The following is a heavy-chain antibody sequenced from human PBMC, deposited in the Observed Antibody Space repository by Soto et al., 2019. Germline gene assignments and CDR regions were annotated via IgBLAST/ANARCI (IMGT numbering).Heavy chain of an antibody. D-gene: IGHD6-6*01. Sequence: LRLSCAASGFTFSSYAMHWVRQAPGKGLEWVAVISYDGSNKYYADSVKGRFTISRDNSKNTLYLQMNSLRAEDTAVYYCARGKQEYSSSSVLDYWGRGTLVTVSS. V-gene: IGHV3-30-3*01. J-gene: IGHJ4*02. CDR2: ISYDGSNK. CDR3: ARGKQEYSSSSVLDY. CDR1: GFTFSSYA.